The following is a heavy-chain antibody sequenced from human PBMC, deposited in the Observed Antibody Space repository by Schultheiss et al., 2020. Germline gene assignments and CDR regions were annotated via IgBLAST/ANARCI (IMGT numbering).Heavy chain of an antibody. CDR1: GFTFSSYS. CDR2: ISYDGSNK. D-gene: IGHD3-22*01. Sequence: GGSLRLSCAASGFTFSSYSMNWVRQAPGKGLEWVAVISYDGSNKYYADSVKGRFTISRDNSKNTLYLQMNSLRAEDTAVYYCARDQGPGYYDSSGYYPDYWGQGTLVTVSS. CDR3: ARDQGPGYYDSSGYYPDY. V-gene: IGHV3-30*03. J-gene: IGHJ4*02.